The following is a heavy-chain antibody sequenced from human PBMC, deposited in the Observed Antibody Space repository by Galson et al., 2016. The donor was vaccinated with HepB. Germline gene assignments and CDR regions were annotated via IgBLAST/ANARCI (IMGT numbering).Heavy chain of an antibody. Sequence: SETLSLTCAVYGGPFNYYYWSWIRQAPGKGLEWIGEITHSGITNYNPSLESRVPISVDTSKNQFSLKLSPLTAADTAVYYCARDGARITIAGVLVISGGMDVWGQGTTVNVSP. CDR1: GGPFNYYY. CDR2: ITHSGIT. CDR3: ARDGARITIAGVLVISGGMDV. V-gene: IGHV4-34*01. J-gene: IGHJ6*01. D-gene: IGHD3-3*01.